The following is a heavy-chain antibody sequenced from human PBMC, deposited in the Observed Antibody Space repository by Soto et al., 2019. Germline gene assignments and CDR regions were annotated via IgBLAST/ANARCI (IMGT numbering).Heavy chain of an antibody. J-gene: IGHJ6*04. CDR3: ARFSYYDFWIGYYSLSYYYYGIDV. CDR1: GYSFTSYW. Sequence: GESLKISCKGSGYSFTSYWIGWVRQMPGKGLEWMGIIYPGDSDTRYSPSFQGQVTISADKSISTAYLQWSSLKASDTAMYYCARFSYYDFWIGYYSLSYYYYGIDVWGKGTTVTVCS. V-gene: IGHV5-51*01. D-gene: IGHD3-3*01. CDR2: IYPGDSDT.